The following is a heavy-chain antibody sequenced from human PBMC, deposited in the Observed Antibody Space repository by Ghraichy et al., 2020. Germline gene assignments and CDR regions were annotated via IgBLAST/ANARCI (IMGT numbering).Heavy chain of an antibody. D-gene: IGHD1-14*01. CDR1: GFTVSSNY. CDR2: IYSGGST. V-gene: IGHV3-53*01. J-gene: IGHJ6*02. Sequence: GGSLRLSCAASGFTVSSNYMSWVRQAPGKGLEWVSVIYSGGSTYYADSVKGRFTISRDNSKNTLYLQMNSPRAEDTAVYYCARESTGRYGMDVWGQGTTVTVSS. CDR3: ARESTGRYGMDV.